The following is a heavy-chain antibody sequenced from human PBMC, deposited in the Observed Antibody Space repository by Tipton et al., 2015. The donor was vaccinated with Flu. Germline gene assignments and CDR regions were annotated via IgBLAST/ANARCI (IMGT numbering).Heavy chain of an antibody. V-gene: IGHV4-59*01. CDR1: GGSIRDYY. J-gene: IGHJ6*02. D-gene: IGHD2-21*01. CDR3: AGGDYLETSDAQYYTAMGL. Sequence: TMSLTCTVSGGSIRDYYWTWIRQSPGKGLEWIGGLFHSGTTNVNPSLKSRVTMSVDTSKNELSLRLTSVTAADTAVYYCAGGDYLETSDAQYYTAMGLWGQGTTVTVSS. CDR2: LFHSGTT.